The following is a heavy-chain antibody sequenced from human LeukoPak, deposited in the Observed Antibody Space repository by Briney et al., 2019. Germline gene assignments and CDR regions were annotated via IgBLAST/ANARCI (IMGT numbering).Heavy chain of an antibody. CDR3: AKDPNGDYIGAFDI. Sequence: GGSLRLSCVASKFTFRSYAMTWVRQAPGQGLEWVSSIRGSDGRTFYADSVKGRFTISRDNAKNTLYLQMNSLRAEDTAVYYCAKDPNGDYIGAFDIWGQGIMVTVSS. CDR2: IRGSDGRT. J-gene: IGHJ3*02. CDR1: KFTFRSYA. V-gene: IGHV3-23*01. D-gene: IGHD2-8*01.